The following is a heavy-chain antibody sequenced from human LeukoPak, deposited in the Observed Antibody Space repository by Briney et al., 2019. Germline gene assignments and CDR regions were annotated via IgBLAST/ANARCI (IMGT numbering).Heavy chain of an antibody. D-gene: IGHD3-22*01. J-gene: IGHJ5*02. CDR2: VYYSGTT. V-gene: IGHV4-59*01. CDR3: ARSDYYDSSGYFAGGDWFDP. Sequence: SETLSLTCTVTGASITDYFWTWIRQPPGKGLEWIGYVYYSGTTVFNPSLKSRVTISVDTSKNQFSLNLSSVTAADTAVYYCARSDYYDSSGYFAGGDWFDPWGQGTLVTVSS. CDR1: GASITDYF.